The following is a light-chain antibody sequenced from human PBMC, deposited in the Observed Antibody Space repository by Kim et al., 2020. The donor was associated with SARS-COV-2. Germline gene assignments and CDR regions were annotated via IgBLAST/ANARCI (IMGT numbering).Light chain of an antibody. CDR2: LGS. CDR3: MQALQTPFT. CDR1: QSLLHSNGYKY. Sequence: DIVMTQSPLSLPATPGEPASISCRSSQSLLHSNGYKYLDWYLQKPGQSPQLLIYLGSNRASGVPDRFSGSGSGTDFTLKISRVEAEDVGVYYCMQALQTPFTFGPGTKVDIK. J-gene: IGKJ3*01. V-gene: IGKV2-28*01.